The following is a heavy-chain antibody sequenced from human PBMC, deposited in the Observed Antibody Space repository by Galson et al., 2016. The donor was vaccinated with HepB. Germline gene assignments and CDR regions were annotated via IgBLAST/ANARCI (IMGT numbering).Heavy chain of an antibody. CDR3: ARASLWFGELFSDGMDV. J-gene: IGHJ6*02. Sequence: SVKVSCKASGYNFISFHLHWVRQAPGQGLEWVGIINPEGGSTIHAQKFQGRVTMTRDTSTSTVYLELSSLRSEDTAAYYCARASLWFGELFSDGMDVWGQGTTVTVSS. CDR1: GYNFISFH. D-gene: IGHD3-10*01. CDR2: INPEGGST. V-gene: IGHV1-46*01.